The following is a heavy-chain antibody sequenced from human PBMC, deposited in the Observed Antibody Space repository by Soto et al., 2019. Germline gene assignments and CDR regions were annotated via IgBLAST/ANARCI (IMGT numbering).Heavy chain of an antibody. CDR3: AKDRGYCSGGSCYPEGYYYYYGMDV. V-gene: IGHV3-23*01. J-gene: IGHJ6*02. D-gene: IGHD2-15*01. CDR1: GFTFSSYA. Sequence: GGSQRLSCAASGFTFSSYAMSWVRQAPGKGLEWVSAISGSGGSTYYADSVKGRFTISRDNSKNTLCLQMNSLRAEDTAVYYCAKDRGYCSGGSCYPEGYYYYYGMDVWGQGTTVTVSS. CDR2: ISGSGGST.